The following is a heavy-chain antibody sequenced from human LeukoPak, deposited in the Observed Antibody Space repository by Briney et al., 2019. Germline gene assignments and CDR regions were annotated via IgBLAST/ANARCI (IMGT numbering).Heavy chain of an antibody. V-gene: IGHV4-31*03. J-gene: IGHJ5*02. D-gene: IGHD2-2*01. CDR3: ARVGDIVVVPAAMRGGWFDP. Sequence: SETLSLTCTVSGGSISSGGYYWSWLRQHPGKGLEWIGYIYYSGSTYYNPSLKSRVTISVDTSKNQFSLKLSSVTAADTAVYYCARVGDIVVVPAAMRGGWFDPWGQGTLVTVSS. CDR1: GGSISSGGYY. CDR2: IYYSGST.